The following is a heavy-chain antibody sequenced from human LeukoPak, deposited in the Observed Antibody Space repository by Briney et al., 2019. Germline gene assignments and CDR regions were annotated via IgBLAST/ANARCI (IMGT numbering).Heavy chain of an antibody. Sequence: SETLSLTCTVSGGSISSSSYYWGWIRQPPGKGLEWIGSIYYSGSTYYNPSLKSRVTISVDTSKNQFSLKLSSVTAADTAVYYCAGGPMVRGVSWFDPWGQGTLVTVSS. D-gene: IGHD3-10*01. CDR2: IYYSGST. CDR3: AGGPMVRGVSWFDP. CDR1: GGSISSSSYY. J-gene: IGHJ5*02. V-gene: IGHV4-39*01.